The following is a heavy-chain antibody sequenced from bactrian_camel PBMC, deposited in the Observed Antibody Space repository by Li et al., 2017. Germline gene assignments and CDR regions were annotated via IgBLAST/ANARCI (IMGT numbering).Heavy chain of an antibody. V-gene: IGHV3S53*01. Sequence: VQLVESGGGLVQPGGSLTLSCSVSGHDYTNCMGWFREAPGREREGVAAINSGGTTSYASSVEGRFTLSKDNTKNTLYLQMNSLKPEDTAMYYCAAALWSWASCITTRTIEYWGQGTQVTVS. CDR2: INSGGTT. CDR1: GHDYTNC. J-gene: IGHJ4*01. CDR3: AAALWSWASCITTRTIEY. D-gene: IGHD2*01.